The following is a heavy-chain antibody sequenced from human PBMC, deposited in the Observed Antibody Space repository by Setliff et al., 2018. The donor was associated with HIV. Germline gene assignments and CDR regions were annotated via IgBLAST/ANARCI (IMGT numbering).Heavy chain of an antibody. CDR2: IHSSGST. Sequence: SETLSLTCTVSGGSISTNSYYWGWIRQPPGKGLEWIGNIHSSGSTYYNPSLKSRVTISVDTSKNQFYLRLSSVTAADTAVYYCARHGSNWFDPWGQGTQVTVSS. CDR3: ARHGSNWFDP. D-gene: IGHD3-10*01. V-gene: IGHV4-39*01. J-gene: IGHJ5*02. CDR1: GGSISTNSYY.